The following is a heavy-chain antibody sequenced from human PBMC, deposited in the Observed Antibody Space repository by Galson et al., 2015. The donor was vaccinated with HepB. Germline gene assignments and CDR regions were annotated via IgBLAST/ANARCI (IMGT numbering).Heavy chain of an antibody. V-gene: IGHV1-18*01. Sequence: SVKVSCKASGYSFISNGISWVRQAPGQGLEWMGWISPYNGNTNYGQNFQGRVTLTTDTSATTAYMELRSLRFDDTAVYYCARHIFSGYSASNHWGQGTVVTVSS. CDR2: ISPYNGNT. CDR3: ARHIFSGYSASNH. J-gene: IGHJ4*02. D-gene: IGHD5-12*01. CDR1: GYSFISNG.